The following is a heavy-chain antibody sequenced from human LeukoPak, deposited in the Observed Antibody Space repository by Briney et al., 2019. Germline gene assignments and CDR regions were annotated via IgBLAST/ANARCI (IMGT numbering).Heavy chain of an antibody. CDR2: IYSGGST. D-gene: IGHD2-21*02. Sequence: GGSLRLSCAASEFSVGSNYMTWVRQAPGKGLEWVSLIYSGGSTYYADSVKGRFTISRDNSKNTLYLQMNSLRAEDTAVYYCAKAYCGGDCYSFGYYYYMDGWGKGTTVTVSS. CDR3: AKAYCGGDCYSFGYYYYMDG. J-gene: IGHJ6*03. CDR1: EFSVGSNY. V-gene: IGHV3-66*01.